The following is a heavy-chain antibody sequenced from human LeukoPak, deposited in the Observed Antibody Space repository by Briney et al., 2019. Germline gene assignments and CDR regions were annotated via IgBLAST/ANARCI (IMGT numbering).Heavy chain of an antibody. CDR2: ISSSSSYI. Sequence: PGGSLRLSCAASGFTFSSYSMNWVRQAPGKGLEWVSSISSSSSYIYYADSVKGRFTISRDNAKNSLYLQMNSLRAEDTAVYYCAGPRTDLSLWDWFDPWGQGTLVTVSS. D-gene: IGHD3-10*01. V-gene: IGHV3-21*01. CDR3: AGPRTDLSLWDWFDP. CDR1: GFTFSSYS. J-gene: IGHJ5*02.